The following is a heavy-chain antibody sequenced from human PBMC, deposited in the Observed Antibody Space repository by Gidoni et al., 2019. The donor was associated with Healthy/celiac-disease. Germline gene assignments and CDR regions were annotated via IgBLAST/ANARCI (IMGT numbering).Heavy chain of an antibody. CDR1: GFTFGSYG. V-gene: IGHV3-30*18. Sequence: QVQLVESGGGVVQPGRSLRLSCAASGFTFGSYGMHWVRPARGKGLEWVAVITYDGSNKYYADSVKGRFTISRDNSKNTLYLQMNSLRAEVTAVYTCAKDRGVVVTATAADYWGQGTLVTVSS. J-gene: IGHJ4*02. CDR3: AKDRGVVVTATAADY. CDR2: ITYDGSNK. D-gene: IGHD2-21*02.